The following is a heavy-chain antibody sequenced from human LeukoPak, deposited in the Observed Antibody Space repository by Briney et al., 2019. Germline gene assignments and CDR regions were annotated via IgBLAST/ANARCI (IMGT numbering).Heavy chain of an antibody. CDR3: ARARCYDSSGYYPRRAYYYGMDV. Sequence: AETHALTCAVYGGSFSGYYWSWIRQPPGKGLEWIGEINHSGSTNYNPSLKSRVTISVDTSKNQFSLKLSSVTAADTAVYYCARARCYDSSGYYPRRAYYYGMDVWGHGTTVTVSS. CDR2: INHSGST. CDR1: GGSFSGYY. D-gene: IGHD3-22*01. V-gene: IGHV4-34*01. J-gene: IGHJ6*02.